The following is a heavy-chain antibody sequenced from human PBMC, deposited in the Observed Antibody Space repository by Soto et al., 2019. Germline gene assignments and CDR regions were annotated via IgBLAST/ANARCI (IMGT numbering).Heavy chain of an antibody. CDR2: IYYSGST. J-gene: IGHJ4*02. Sequence: SETLSLTCTVSGGSISSYYWSWIRQPPGKGLEWIGYIYYSGSTNYNPSLKSRVTISVDTSKNQFSLKLSSVTAADTAVYYCARSRYGSGSYFNYFDYWGQGTLVTVSS. CDR1: GGSISSYY. V-gene: IGHV4-59*01. CDR3: ARSRYGSGSYFNYFDY. D-gene: IGHD3-10*01.